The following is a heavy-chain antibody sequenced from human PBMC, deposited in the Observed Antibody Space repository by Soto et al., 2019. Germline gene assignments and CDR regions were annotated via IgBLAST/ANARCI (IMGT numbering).Heavy chain of an antibody. J-gene: IGHJ6*02. CDR1: GGTFRGHA. D-gene: IGHD3-10*01. V-gene: IGHV1-69*01. CDR2: SIPMFGTT. CDR3: ARDENFYPAGKDAMDV. Sequence: QVPLVQSGAEVKKPGSSVKVSCRASGGTFRGHAISWVRQAPGQGLEWMGGSIPMFGTTNYAQKFQGRVTITADESTTTVYMEVSSLRSEDTAVYYCARDENFYPAGKDAMDVWGQGTTVTVSS.